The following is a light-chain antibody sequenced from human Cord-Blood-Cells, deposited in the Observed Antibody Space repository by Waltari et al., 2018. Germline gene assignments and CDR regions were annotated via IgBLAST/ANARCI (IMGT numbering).Light chain of an antibody. CDR1: QSVSSN. Sequence: EIVMTQSPATLSVSPGERATPSCRASQSVSSNLAWYQQKPGQAPRLLIYGAFTRATGIPARFSGSGSGTEFTLTISSLQSEDFAVYYCQQYNNWPLTFGGGTKVEIK. V-gene: IGKV3-15*01. J-gene: IGKJ4*01. CDR3: QQYNNWPLT. CDR2: GAF.